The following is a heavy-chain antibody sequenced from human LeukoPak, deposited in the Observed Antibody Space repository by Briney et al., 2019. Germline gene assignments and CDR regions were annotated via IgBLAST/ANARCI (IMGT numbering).Heavy chain of an antibody. D-gene: IGHD2-15*01. Sequence: SETLSLTCTVSGGSISRYYWSWIRQPPGKGLEWIGYIYYSGSTNYNSALKSRVTISVDTSKNQFSLKLSSVTAADTAVYYCARAYCSGGSCYSRALDYWGQGTLVTVSS. CDR1: GGSISRYY. CDR3: ARAYCSGGSCYSRALDY. CDR2: IYYSGST. V-gene: IGHV4-59*01. J-gene: IGHJ4*02.